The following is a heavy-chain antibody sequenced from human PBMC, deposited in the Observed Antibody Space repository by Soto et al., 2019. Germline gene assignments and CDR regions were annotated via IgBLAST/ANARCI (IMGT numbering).Heavy chain of an antibody. CDR1: GFRVNDHE. CDR2: MSRSGSPV. Sequence: GSLRSGCEALGFRVNDHEMKWIRRGPGKGLTWVGYMSRSGSPVKHADAVKGRFTITTDNAKTHLYLQMHSLRVEDTAVYFYARCFSPSYDFWSSSYTPDYSMDVWGPGTTVTVSS. V-gene: IGHV3-11*04. CDR3: ARCFSPSYDFWSSSYTPDYSMDV. J-gene: IGHJ6*02. D-gene: IGHD3-3*01.